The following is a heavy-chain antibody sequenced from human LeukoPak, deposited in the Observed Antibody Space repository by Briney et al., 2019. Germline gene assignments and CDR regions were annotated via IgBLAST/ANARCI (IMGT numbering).Heavy chain of an antibody. J-gene: IGHJ3*02. CDR3: ARDRLTNDAFDI. V-gene: IGHV3-74*01. Sequence: GGSLRLSCAASGFTFNSYWMHWVRQAPGKGLVWVSRINSGGSGTSDADFVKGRFTISRDNSKNTLYLQMNSLRAEDTAMYYCARDRLTNDAFDIWGQGTMVTVSS. CDR2: INSGGSGT. D-gene: IGHD2-8*01. CDR1: GFTFNSYW.